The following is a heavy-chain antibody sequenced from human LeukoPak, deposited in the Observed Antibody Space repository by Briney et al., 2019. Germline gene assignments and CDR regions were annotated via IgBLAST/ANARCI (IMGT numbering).Heavy chain of an antibody. CDR3: ARGAYCSGGSCLFDY. CDR2: ISVSSSSI. V-gene: IGHV3-21*01. D-gene: IGHD2-15*01. Sequence: PGGSLRLSCAASGVTFSGYSMNWVCRAPGKGLEWVSSISVSSSSISYADSVRGRFTISRDNAKSSLYLQMNSLRAEDTAVYYCARGAYCSGGSCLFDYWGQGTLVTVSS. J-gene: IGHJ4*02. CDR1: GVTFSGYS.